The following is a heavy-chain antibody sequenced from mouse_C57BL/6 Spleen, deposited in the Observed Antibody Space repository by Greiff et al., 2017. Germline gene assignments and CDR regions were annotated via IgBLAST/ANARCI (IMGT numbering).Heavy chain of an antibody. J-gene: IGHJ2*01. CDR1: GFTFSSYG. D-gene: IGHD3-2*02. CDR2: FSSGGSYT. V-gene: IGHV5-6*01. CDR3: AKQRTGGSGYEDFDY. Sequence: EVQGVESGGDLVKPGGSLKLSCAASGFTFSSYGMSWVRQTPDKRLEWVATFSSGGSYTYYPDSVKGRFTISRDNAKNTLNLQKSNLKSEETDMYYSAKQRTGGSGYEDFDYWGKGTTLTVSS.